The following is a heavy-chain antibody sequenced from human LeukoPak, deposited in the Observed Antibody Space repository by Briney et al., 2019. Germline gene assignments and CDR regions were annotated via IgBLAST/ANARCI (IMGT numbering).Heavy chain of an antibody. J-gene: IGHJ4*02. V-gene: IGHV3-23*01. CDR3: AREDCTNGVCSHFDY. CDR1: GFTFRSYA. CDR2: ISGSGGST. Sequence: PGGSLRLSCAASGFTFRSYAISWVRQAPGKGLEWVSAISGSGGSTYYADSVKGRFTISRDNAKNSLYLQMNSLRAEDTALYYCAREDCTNGVCSHFDYWGQGTLVTVSS. D-gene: IGHD2-8*01.